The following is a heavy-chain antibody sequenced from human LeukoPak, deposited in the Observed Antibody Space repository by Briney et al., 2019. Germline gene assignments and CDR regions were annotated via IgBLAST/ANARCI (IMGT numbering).Heavy chain of an antibody. CDR1: GGSISSYY. CDR2: IYYSGST. V-gene: IGHV4-59*01. D-gene: IGHD3-22*01. Sequence: SETLSLTCTVSGGSISSYYWSWIRQPPGKGLEWIGYIYYSGSTNYNPSLKSRVTISVDTSKNQFSLKLSSVTAADTAVYYCARKGNYYDSSGYKAFDIWGQGTMVTVSS. J-gene: IGHJ3*02. CDR3: ARKGNYYDSSGYKAFDI.